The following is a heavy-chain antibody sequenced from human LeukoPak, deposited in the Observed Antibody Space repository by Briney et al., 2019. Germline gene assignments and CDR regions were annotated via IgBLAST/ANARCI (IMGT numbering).Heavy chain of an antibody. CDR3: AREDRYYFDY. V-gene: IGHV4-39*07. Sequence: PSETLSLTCTVSGGSISSSSYYWGWIRQPPGKGLEWIGSIYYSGSTYYNPSLKSRVTISVDTSKNQFSLKLTSVTAADTAVYYCAREDRYYFDYWGQGTLVTVSS. CDR1: GGSISSSSYY. J-gene: IGHJ4*02. CDR2: IYYSGST.